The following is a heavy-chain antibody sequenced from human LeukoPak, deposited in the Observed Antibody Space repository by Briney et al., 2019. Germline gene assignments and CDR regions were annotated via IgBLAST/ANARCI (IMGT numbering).Heavy chain of an antibody. CDR3: ARSASEYSGYDFGGRPGYDAFDI. CDR2: ISSSSSYI. CDR1: GFTFSSYS. Sequence: GSLRLSCAASGFTFSSYSMNWVRQAPGKGLEWVSSISSSSSYIYYADSVKGRFTISRDNAKNSLYLQMNSLRAEDTAVYYCARSASEYSGYDFGGRPGYDAFDIWGQGTMVTVSS. D-gene: IGHD5-12*01. V-gene: IGHV3-21*01. J-gene: IGHJ3*02.